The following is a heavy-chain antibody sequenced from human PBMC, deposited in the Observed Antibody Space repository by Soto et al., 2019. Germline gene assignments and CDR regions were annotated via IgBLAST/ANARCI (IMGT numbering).Heavy chain of an antibody. CDR1: GGSISSGGYY. D-gene: IGHD2-2*02. J-gene: IGHJ6*02. CDR2: IYYSGST. V-gene: IGHV4-31*03. CDR3: ARDSGPAAISWYYYYGMDV. Sequence: QVQLQESGPGLVKPPQTLSLTCTVSGGSISSGGYYWSWIRQHPGKGLEWIGYIYYSGSTYYNPSLKSRVTISVDTSKNQFSLKLSSVTAADTAVYYCARDSGPAAISWYYYYGMDVWGQGTTVTVSS.